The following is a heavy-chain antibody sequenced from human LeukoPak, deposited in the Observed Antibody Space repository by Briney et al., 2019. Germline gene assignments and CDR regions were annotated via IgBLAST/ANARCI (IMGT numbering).Heavy chain of an antibody. D-gene: IGHD3-16*01. CDR2: IRTSGTNT. CDR1: GFTFSSFS. CDR3: ARDGDYFDY. Sequence: PGGSLRLSCAASGFTFSSFSMNWVRQAPGKGLEWVSYIRTSGTNTDYTGSVKGRFTVSRDNAKNSLYLQMNSLRAEDTAVYYCARDGDYFDYWGQGTLVTVSS. J-gene: IGHJ4*02. V-gene: IGHV3-48*04.